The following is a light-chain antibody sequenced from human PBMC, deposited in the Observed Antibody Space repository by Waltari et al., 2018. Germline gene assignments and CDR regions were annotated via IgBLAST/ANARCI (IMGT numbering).Light chain of an antibody. CDR2: GAS. CDR3: QQYYDWPPAPT. V-gene: IGKV3-15*01. J-gene: IGKJ1*01. Sequence: VMTQSPVILSLSPGQRATLTCRASQSISTHLAWYQQRLGQAPRLLIYGASTRAPGIPARFSGSGADTEFTLTISSLQPEDFALYYCQQYYDWPPAPTFGQGTRLEVK. CDR1: QSISTH.